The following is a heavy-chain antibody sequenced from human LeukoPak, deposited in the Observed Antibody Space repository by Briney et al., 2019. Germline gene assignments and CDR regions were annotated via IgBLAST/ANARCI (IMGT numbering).Heavy chain of an antibody. Sequence: GGSLRLSCAASGFTFSSYGMHWVRQAPGKGLEWVAVISNDGNNKYYADSVKGRFTISRENSKNTLDLQMNSLRTEDTAVYYCGTMVRGIENWGQGTLVTVSS. V-gene: IGHV3-30*03. D-gene: IGHD3-10*01. CDR1: GFTFSSYG. CDR2: ISNDGNNK. CDR3: GTMVRGIEN. J-gene: IGHJ4*02.